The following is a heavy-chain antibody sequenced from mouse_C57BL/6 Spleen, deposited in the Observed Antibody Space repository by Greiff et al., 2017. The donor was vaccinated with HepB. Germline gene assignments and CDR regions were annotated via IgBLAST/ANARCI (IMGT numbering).Heavy chain of an antibody. V-gene: IGHV1-15*01. CDR1: GYTFTDYE. Sequence: QVQLQQSGAELVRPGASVTLSCKASGYTFTDYEMHWVKQTPVHGLEWIGAIDPETGGTAYNQKFKGKAILTADKSSSTAYMELRSLTSEDSAVYYCTRVPGHSIWGYFDVWGTRTTVTVSS. D-gene: IGHD6-1*01. CDR2: IDPETGGT. CDR3: TRVPGHSIWGYFDV. J-gene: IGHJ1*03.